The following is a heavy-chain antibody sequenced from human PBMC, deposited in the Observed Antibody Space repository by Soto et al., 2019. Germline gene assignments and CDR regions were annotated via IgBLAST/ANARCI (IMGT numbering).Heavy chain of an antibody. Sequence: PGGSLRLSCAASGFTFSSYGMHWVRQAPGKGLEWVAVISYDGSNKYYADSVKGRFTISRDNSKNTLYLQMNSLRAEDTAVYYCANQYSSSWYQRYYYGMDVWGQGXTVTVSS. CDR2: ISYDGSNK. J-gene: IGHJ6*02. CDR3: ANQYSSSWYQRYYYGMDV. CDR1: GFTFSSYG. D-gene: IGHD6-13*01. V-gene: IGHV3-30*18.